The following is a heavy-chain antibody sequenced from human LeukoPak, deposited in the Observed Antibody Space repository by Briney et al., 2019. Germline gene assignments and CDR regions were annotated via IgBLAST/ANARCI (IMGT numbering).Heavy chain of an antibody. D-gene: IGHD6-19*01. V-gene: IGHV6-1*01. J-gene: IGHJ3*02. CDR3: ARDTVVVAGYDGFDI. Sequence: SQTLSLTCAISGDSVSSNSAAWNWIRQSPSRGLEWLGRTYYRSKWYNDYAVSVKSRITINPDTSKSQFSLHLNSVTPEDTAIYYCARDTVVVAGYDGFDIWGQGTMVTVSS. CDR1: GDSVSSNSAA. CDR2: TYYRSKWYN.